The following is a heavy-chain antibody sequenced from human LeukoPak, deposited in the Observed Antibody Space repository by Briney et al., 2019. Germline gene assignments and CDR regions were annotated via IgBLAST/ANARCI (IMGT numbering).Heavy chain of an antibody. Sequence: PGGALRLSCAASGFTFSSSGMHLFRRAPGKGLEWVALIWYGGSNKYYADSVKGRLTISRDNSKNSLYLQMNSLRAEDTAVYYCARGLVGATSEVGAFDIWGQGTMVTVSS. D-gene: IGHD1-26*01. J-gene: IGHJ3*02. CDR2: IWYGGSNK. V-gene: IGHV3-33*01. CDR1: GFTFSSSG. CDR3: ARGLVGATSEVGAFDI.